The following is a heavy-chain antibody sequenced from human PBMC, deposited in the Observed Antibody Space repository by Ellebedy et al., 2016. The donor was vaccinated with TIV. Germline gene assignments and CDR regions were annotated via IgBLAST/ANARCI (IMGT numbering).Heavy chain of an antibody. J-gene: IGHJ5*02. CDR2: VYYSGYT. CDR3: ARDRPDPTAAPGTDGDWFDP. Sequence: SETLSLXCTVSGGSVSSADSYWSWIRQPPGKGLEWIGYVYYSGYTNYNPSLKTRVTISMDTSKNQFSLKLNSVTAADTAVYYCARDRPDPTAAPGTDGDWFDPWGQGTLVTVSS. D-gene: IGHD6-13*01. V-gene: IGHV4-61*08. CDR1: GGSVSSADSY.